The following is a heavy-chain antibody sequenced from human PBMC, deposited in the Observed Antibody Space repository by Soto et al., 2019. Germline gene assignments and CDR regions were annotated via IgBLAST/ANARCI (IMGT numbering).Heavy chain of an antibody. CDR2: ISYDGSNK. Sequence: PGGSLRLSCAASGFTFSSYGMHWVRQAPGKGLEWVAVISYDGSNKYYADSVKGRFTISRDNSKNTLYLQVNSLRAEDTAVYYCARAMDTAMASKDNGFDPWGRGTMVTGSS. J-gene: IGHJ5*02. D-gene: IGHD5-18*01. V-gene: IGHV3-30*03. CDR3: ARAMDTAMASKDNGFDP. CDR1: GFTFSSYG.